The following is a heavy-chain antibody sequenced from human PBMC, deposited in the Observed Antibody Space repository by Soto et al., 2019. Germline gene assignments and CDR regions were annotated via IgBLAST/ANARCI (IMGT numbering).Heavy chain of an antibody. J-gene: IGHJ5*02. D-gene: IGHD1-20*01. V-gene: IGHV4-39*01. CDR2: IYYSGST. CDR1: GGSISSSSYY. Sequence: QLQLQESGPGLVKPSETLSLTCTVSGGSISSSSYYWGWIRQPPGKGLEWIGSIYYSGSTYYNPSLKRPVTISVETSKNQFSLKLTPVTAADTAVYYCARSITGPRGEFDPWGQGTLVTVSS. CDR3: ARSITGPRGEFDP.